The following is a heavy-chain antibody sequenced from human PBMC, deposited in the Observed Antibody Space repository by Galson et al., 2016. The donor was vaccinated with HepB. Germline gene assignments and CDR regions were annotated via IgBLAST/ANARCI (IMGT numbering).Heavy chain of an antibody. CDR2: IKPDGSGK. D-gene: IGHD2-2*03. CDR3: FVAQSSP. J-gene: IGHJ5*02. V-gene: IGHV3-7*02. Sequence: SLRLSCAASGFTFSSYWMNWVRQAPGKGLEWVANIKPDGSGKYYADSVKGRFTISRDNAKNSFYLQMNSLRAEDTDVYYGFVAQSSPWGQGTLVTVSS. CDR1: GFTFSSYW.